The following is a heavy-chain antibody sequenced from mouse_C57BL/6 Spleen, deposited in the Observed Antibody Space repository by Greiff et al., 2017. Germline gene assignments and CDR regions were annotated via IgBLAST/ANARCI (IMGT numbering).Heavy chain of an antibody. Sequence: EVQLQQSGPELVKPGASVKISCKASGYTFTDYYMNWVKQSHGKSLEWIGDINPNNGGTSYNQKFKGKATLTVDKSSSTAYMELRSLTSEDSAVYYCASELASFADWGQGTLVTVSA. J-gene: IGHJ3*01. CDR1: GYTFTDYY. D-gene: IGHD4-1*01. CDR2: INPNNGGT. V-gene: IGHV1-26*01. CDR3: ASELASFAD.